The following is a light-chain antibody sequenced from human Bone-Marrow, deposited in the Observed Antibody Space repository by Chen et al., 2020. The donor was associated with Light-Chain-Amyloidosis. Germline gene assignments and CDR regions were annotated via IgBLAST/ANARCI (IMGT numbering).Light chain of an antibody. V-gene: IGKV3-15*01. Sequence: EIVMTQSPATLSVSPGERATLSCRASQSVSSNLAWYQQKPGQAPRLLIYGASTRATGIPARFSGSGSGTEVTLTISSLQSEDFAVYDCQQYNNWPSWTFGQGTKVEIK. CDR2: GAS. CDR3: QQYNNWPSWT. CDR1: QSVSSN. J-gene: IGKJ1*01.